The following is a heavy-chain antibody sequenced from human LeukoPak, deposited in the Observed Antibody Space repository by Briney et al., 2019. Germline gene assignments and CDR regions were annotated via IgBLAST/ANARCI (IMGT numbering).Heavy chain of an antibody. J-gene: IGHJ5*02. CDR3: TREEWFDP. V-gene: IGHV4-30-4*01. CDR1: GGSISSDDYY. CDR2: IYYSGST. Sequence: PSETLSLTCTVSGGSISSDDYYWSWIRQPPGKGLEWIGYIYYSGSTYYNPSLKSRVTISVDTSKTQFSLKLSSVTAADTAVYYCTREEWFDPWGQGTLVTVSS.